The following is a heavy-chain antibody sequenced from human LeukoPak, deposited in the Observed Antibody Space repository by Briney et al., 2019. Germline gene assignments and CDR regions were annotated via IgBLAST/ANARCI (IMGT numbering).Heavy chain of an antibody. V-gene: IGHV1-2*02. J-gene: IGHJ2*01. CDR2: INPNSGGT. Sequence: ASVKVSCKASGYPFTSYDINWVRQATGQGLEWMGWINPNSGGTNYAQKFQGRVTMTRDTSISTAYMELSRLRSDDTAVYYCARDGRGAGRVYFDLWGRGTLVTVSS. D-gene: IGHD1-26*01. CDR3: ARDGRGAGRVYFDL. CDR1: GYPFTSYD.